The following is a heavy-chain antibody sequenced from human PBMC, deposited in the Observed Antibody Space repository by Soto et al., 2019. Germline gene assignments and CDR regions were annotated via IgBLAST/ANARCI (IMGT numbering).Heavy chain of an antibody. D-gene: IGHD4-17*01. CDR1: GYSISSGYY. Sequence: SETLSLTCAVSGYSISSGYYWGWIRQPPGKGLEWIGSIYHSGSTYYNPSLKSRVTISVDTSKNQFSLKLSSVTAADTAVYYCARVTTVTTYYYYYGMDVCGQGTTVTVSS. CDR2: IYHSGST. V-gene: IGHV4-38-2*01. J-gene: IGHJ6*02. CDR3: ARVTTVTTYYYYYGMDV.